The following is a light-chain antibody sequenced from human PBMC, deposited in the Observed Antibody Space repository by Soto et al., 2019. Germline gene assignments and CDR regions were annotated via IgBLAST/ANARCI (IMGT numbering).Light chain of an antibody. Sequence: EIVLTQSPGTLSLSPGERATLSCRASQSVSSSYLAWYQQKPGQPPGLLIYGASSRATGIPDRFSGSGSGTDFTLTISRLEPEDFAVFYCQHYDSLPITFGQGTRLETK. V-gene: IGKV3-20*01. CDR2: GAS. J-gene: IGKJ5*01. CDR3: QHYDSLPIT. CDR1: QSVSSSY.